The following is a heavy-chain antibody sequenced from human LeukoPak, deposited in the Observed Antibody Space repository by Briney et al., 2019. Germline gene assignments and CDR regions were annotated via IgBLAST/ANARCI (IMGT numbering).Heavy chain of an antibody. V-gene: IGHV1-8*01. D-gene: IGHD2-2*02. CDR1: GYTFTSYD. CDR2: MNPNSGNT. J-gene: IGHJ6*02. CDR3: ARGKRNIIVVVPAAIANYYYYGMDV. Sequence: ASVKVSCKASGYTFTSYDINWVRQATGQGLEWMGWMNPNSGNTGYAQKFQGRVTMTRNTSISTAYMELSSLRSEDTAVYYCARGKRNIIVVVPAAIANYYYYGMDVWGQGTTVTVSS.